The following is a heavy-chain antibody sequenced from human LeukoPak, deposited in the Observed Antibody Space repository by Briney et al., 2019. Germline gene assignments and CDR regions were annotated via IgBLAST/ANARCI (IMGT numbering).Heavy chain of an antibody. CDR2: IKQDGSEK. V-gene: IGHV3-7*01. Sequence: PGGSLRLSCTTSGFTFGDYSMSWVRQAPGKGLEWVANIKQDGSEKYYVDSVKGRFTISRDNAKNSLYLQMNSLRAEDTAVYYCARDVDTAIIDYWGQGTLVTVSS. J-gene: IGHJ4*02. D-gene: IGHD5-18*01. CDR1: GFTFGDYS. CDR3: ARDVDTAIIDY.